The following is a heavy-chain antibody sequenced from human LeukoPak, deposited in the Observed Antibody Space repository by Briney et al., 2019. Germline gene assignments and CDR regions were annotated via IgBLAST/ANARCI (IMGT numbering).Heavy chain of an antibody. CDR3: AKETYSSGWYPYFDY. D-gene: IGHD6-19*01. CDR2: ISGSGGST. J-gene: IGHJ4*02. Sequence: GSLILSCVASGFTFSSYAMSWVRPAPGKGLEWVSGISGSGGSTYYADSVKGRFTISRDNSKNTLFLQMNSLRAEDTAVYYCAKETYSSGWYPYFDYWGQGTLVTVSS. CDR1: GFTFSSYA. V-gene: IGHV3-23*01.